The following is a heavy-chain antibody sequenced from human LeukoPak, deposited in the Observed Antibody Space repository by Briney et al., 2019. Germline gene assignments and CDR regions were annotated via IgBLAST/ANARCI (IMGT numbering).Heavy chain of an antibody. D-gene: IGHD6-6*01. CDR3: ARRGRRCSSSSFDY. CDR1: GASMSSFY. J-gene: IGHJ4*02. Sequence: PSETLSLTCTVSGASMSSFYWSWIRQSPGKGLEWIGYIYSSGSTNYNPSLKSRVTISVDTSKSQFSLKLSSVTAADTAVYYCARRGRRCSSSSFDYWGQGTLVTVSS. CDR2: IYSSGST. V-gene: IGHV4-59*01.